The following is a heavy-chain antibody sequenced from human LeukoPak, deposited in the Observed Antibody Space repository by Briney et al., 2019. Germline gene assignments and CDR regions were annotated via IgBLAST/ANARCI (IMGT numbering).Heavy chain of an antibody. J-gene: IGHJ4*02. CDR3: ARANVLHCSSTSCLFDY. CDR1: GYTFTDYY. Sequence: ASVKVSCKASGYTFTDYYMHWVRLAPGQGLEWMGWINPNSDGTNYVQKFQGWVTLTRDTSSRTAYMELSRLTTDDTAVCYCARANVLHCSSTSCLFDYWGQGTLVTVSS. V-gene: IGHV1-2*04. D-gene: IGHD2-2*01. CDR2: INPNSDGT.